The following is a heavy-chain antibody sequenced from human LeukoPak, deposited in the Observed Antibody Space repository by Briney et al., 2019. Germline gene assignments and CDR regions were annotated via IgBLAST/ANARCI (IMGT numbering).Heavy chain of an antibody. Sequence: GGSLRLSCAASGFTFSSYAMSWVRQAPGKGLEWVSAISGSGGSTYYADSVKGRFTISRDNSKNTLYLQMNSLRDEDTAVYYCARDPYSGGYGAHYYYYMDVWGKGTTVTVSS. J-gene: IGHJ6*03. CDR1: GFTFSSYA. CDR3: ARDPYSGGYGAHYYYYMDV. V-gene: IGHV3-23*01. D-gene: IGHD6-19*01. CDR2: ISGSGGST.